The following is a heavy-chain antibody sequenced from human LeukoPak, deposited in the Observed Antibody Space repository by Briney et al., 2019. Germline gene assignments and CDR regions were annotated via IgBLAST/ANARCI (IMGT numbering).Heavy chain of an antibody. CDR3: ASVGEGLRFLESGPIDY. D-gene: IGHD3-3*01. J-gene: IGHJ4*02. CDR1: GGSISSSNW. Sequence: PSETLSLTCAVSGGSISSSNWWSWVRQPPGKGLEWIGEIYHSGSTNYNPSLKSRVTISVDKSKNQFSLKLSSVTAADTAVYYCASVGEGLRFLESGPIDYWGQGTLVTVSS. CDR2: IYHSGST. V-gene: IGHV4-4*02.